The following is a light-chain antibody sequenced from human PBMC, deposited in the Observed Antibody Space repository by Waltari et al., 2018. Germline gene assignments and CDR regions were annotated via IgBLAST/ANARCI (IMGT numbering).Light chain of an antibody. CDR1: HDISNY. V-gene: IGKV1-33*01. J-gene: IGKJ3*01. CDR2: DAS. CDR3: QQYDNLPV. Sequence: DIQMTQSPSSLSASVGDRVTITCQASHDISNYLNWYQQKPGKAPKLLIYDASNLETGVPSRFSGSGSGTDFTFTISSLQPEDIATYYCQQYDNLPVFGPGTKVDIK.